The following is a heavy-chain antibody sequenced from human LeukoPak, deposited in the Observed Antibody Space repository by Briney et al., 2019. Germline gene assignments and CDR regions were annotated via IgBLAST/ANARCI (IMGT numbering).Heavy chain of an antibody. CDR1: VGTFSSYA. CDR3: ARGTGGYSSGWYSDY. Sequence: GASVTVSCKASVGTFSSYAISWVRQAPGQGLEWMGGIIPIFGTANYAQKFQGRVTITADESTSTAYMELSSLRSEDTAAYYCARGTGGYSSGWYSDYWGQGTLVTVSS. CDR2: IIPIFGTA. D-gene: IGHD6-19*01. J-gene: IGHJ4*02. V-gene: IGHV1-69*13.